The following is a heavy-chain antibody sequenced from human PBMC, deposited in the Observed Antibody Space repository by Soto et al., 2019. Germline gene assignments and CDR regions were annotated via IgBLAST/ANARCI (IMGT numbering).Heavy chain of an antibody. D-gene: IGHD6-19*01. CDR3: AGGSGWISDP. Sequence: EVQLVESGGGLVQPGGSLRLSCAASGFTFSPYWMSWVRQAPGKGLEWVAIIKDDGGDELYLEAVRGRFPISRDNAKKSLYPAMDSLRVEDTAVYYCAGGSGWISDPWGQGTLVTVSS. J-gene: IGHJ5*02. CDR2: IKDDGGDE. CDR1: GFTFSPYW. V-gene: IGHV3-7*05.